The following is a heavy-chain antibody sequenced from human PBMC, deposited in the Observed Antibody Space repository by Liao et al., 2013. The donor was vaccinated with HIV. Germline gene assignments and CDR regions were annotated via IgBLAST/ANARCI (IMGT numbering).Heavy chain of an antibody. D-gene: IGHD2-8*01. CDR1: GGSFTGYY. V-gene: IGHV4-34*01. CDR2: INHSDRT. Sequence: QVQLQQWGAGLLKPSETLSLTCAVYGGSFTGYYWTWIRQPPGRGLEWIGEINHSDRTNYNPSLKSRVTISIDTSKQQFSLKLTSVTAADTAVYYCARRPPFDPIHCTSGACQALDFWGQGTVVTVSS. CDR3: ARRPPFDPIHCTSGACQALDF. J-gene: IGHJ4*02.